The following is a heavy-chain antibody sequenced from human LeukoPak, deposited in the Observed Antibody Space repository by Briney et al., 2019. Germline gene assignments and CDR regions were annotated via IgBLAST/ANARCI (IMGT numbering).Heavy chain of an antibody. CDR2: IWYDGSNK. CDR1: GFTFSSYG. Sequence: GGSLRLSCAASGFTFSSYGMHWVRQAPGKGLEWVAVIWYDGSNKYYADSVKGRFTISRDNSKNTLYLQMDSLRAEDTAVYYCAKGITMIVVVTEYFQHWGQGTLVTVS. CDR3: AKGITMIVVVTEYFQH. J-gene: IGHJ1*01. V-gene: IGHV3-33*06. D-gene: IGHD3-22*01.